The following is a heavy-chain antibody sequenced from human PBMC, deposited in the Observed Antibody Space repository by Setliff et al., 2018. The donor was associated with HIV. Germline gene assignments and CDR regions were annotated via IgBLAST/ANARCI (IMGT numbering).Heavy chain of an antibody. CDR3: ARPGLVEKDDAFDI. CDR1: GGSISSSSHY. D-gene: IGHD6-6*01. CDR2: IYNDGST. J-gene: IGHJ3*02. V-gene: IGHV4-39*07. Sequence: KPSETLSLTCTVSGGSISSSSHYWGWIRQPPGKGLEWIGSIYNDGSTNYNPSLRSRVTISLDTSKNQFSLKLRSATAADTAVYYCARPGLVEKDDAFDIWGQGTMVTVSS.